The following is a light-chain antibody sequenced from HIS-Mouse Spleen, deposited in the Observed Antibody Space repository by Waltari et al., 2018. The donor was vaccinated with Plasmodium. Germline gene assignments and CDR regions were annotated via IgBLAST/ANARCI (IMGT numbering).Light chain of an antibody. CDR2: EVS. J-gene: IGLJ2*01. CDR1: SSDVGGYNY. CDR3: SSYAGSNNLV. V-gene: IGLV2-8*01. Sequence: QSALTQPPSASGSPGQSVTISCTGTSSDVGGYNYVSWYQQHPGKAPKLMIYEVSKRPAGVPGGSPGSASGNTASLTASGLQAEDEADYYCSSYAGSNNLVFGGGTKLTVL.